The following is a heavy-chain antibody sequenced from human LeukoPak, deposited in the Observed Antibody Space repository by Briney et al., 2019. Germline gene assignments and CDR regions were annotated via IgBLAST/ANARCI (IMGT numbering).Heavy chain of an antibody. J-gene: IGHJ4*02. V-gene: IGHV3-7*01. D-gene: IGHD3-22*01. CDR3: ARDASYYDSSGYSSY. CDR1: GFTFSNYW. CDR2: IKEDGSEK. Sequence: GGSLRLSCASSGFTFSNYWMSWVRQAPGKGLEWVANIKEDGSEKDYVDSVKGRFTISRDNAKNSLYLQMNSLRAEDTAVYYCARDASYYDSSGYSSYWGQGTLVTVSS.